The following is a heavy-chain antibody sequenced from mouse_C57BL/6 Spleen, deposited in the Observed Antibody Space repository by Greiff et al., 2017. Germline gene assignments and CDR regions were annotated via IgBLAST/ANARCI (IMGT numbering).Heavy chain of an antibody. D-gene: IGHD1-1*01. CDR1: GYTFTSYW. J-gene: IGHJ4*01. CDR2: IDPSDSET. Sequence: VQLQQPGAELVRPGSSVKLSCKASGYTFTSYWMHWVKQRPIQGLEWIGNIDPSDSETHYNQKFKDKATLTVDKSSSTAYMQLSSLTSEDSAVYYFARSIYYYGSRYYAMGYWGQGTSVTVSS. CDR3: ARSIYYYGSRYYAMGY. V-gene: IGHV1-52*01.